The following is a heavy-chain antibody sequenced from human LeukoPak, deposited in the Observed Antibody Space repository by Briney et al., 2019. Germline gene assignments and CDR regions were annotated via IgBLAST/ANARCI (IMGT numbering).Heavy chain of an antibody. CDR2: ISWNSGSI. CDR3: AEGAEAGHRYPPDY. CDR1: GFTFDDYA. Sequence: PGGSLRLSCAASGFTFDDYAMHWVRQAPGKGLEWVSGISWNSGSIGYADSVKGRFTISRDNAKNSLYLQMNSLRAEDTALYYCAEGAEAGHRYPPDYWGQGTLVTVSS. V-gene: IGHV3-9*01. J-gene: IGHJ4*02. D-gene: IGHD2-2*02.